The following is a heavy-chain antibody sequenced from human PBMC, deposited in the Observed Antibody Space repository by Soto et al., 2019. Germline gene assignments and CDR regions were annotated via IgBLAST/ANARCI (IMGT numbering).Heavy chain of an antibody. J-gene: IGHJ5*02. D-gene: IGHD3-16*02. CDR2: TSNDGSRS. CDR3: AYKGPLGELSFTRFDP. CDR1: GFSFSSLG. Sequence: PGGSLRLSCAASGFSFSSLGMHWVRQAPGKGLEWVAVTSNDGSRSYYADSVKGRFTISRDNSENTLYLQMNSLRDEDTAVYYCAYKGPLGELSFTRFDPWGQGTLVTVSS. V-gene: IGHV3-30*03.